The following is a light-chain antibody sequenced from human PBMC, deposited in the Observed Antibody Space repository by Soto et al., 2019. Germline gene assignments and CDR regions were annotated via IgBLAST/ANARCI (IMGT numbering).Light chain of an antibody. CDR2: GAS. CDR1: QSVSIN. Sequence: IVMTQSAGTLSVSPGERATLSCRASQSVSINLAWYQQKPGQVPRLLIYGASTRATGIPARFSGSGSGTEFTLIISSLQSEDFAVYYCQQYSRWHPLTLNGGTKVDIK. J-gene: IGKJ4*01. CDR3: QQYSRWHPLT. V-gene: IGKV3D-15*01.